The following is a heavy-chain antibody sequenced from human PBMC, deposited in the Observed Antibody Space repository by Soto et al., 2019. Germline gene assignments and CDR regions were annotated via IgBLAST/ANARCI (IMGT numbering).Heavy chain of an antibody. Sequence: GGSLRLSCAASGFTFSSYGMHWVRQAPGKGLEWVAVIWYDGSNKYYADSVKGRFTISRDNSKNTLYLQMNSLRAEDTAVYYCAKDGRYCSGGSCYWGEYFQHWGQGTLVTVSS. CDR1: GFTFSSYG. CDR3: AKDGRYCSGGSCYWGEYFQH. J-gene: IGHJ1*01. D-gene: IGHD2-15*01. V-gene: IGHV3-33*06. CDR2: IWYDGSNK.